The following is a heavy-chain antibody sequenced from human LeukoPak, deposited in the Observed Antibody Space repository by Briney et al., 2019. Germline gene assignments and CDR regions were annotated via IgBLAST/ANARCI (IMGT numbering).Heavy chain of an antibody. V-gene: IGHV3-15*01. J-gene: IGHJ4*02. CDR2: VKSKVNGGTI. D-gene: IGHD4-17*01. Sequence: GGSLRLSCAASGFTFSSYEMNWVRQAPGKGLEWVGRVKSKVNGGTIDYAAPVRGRVTISRDDSKNTVYLQMNSLKTEDTAVYYCSTGRGDFLDYWGQGTLVTVSS. CDR1: GFTFSSYE. CDR3: STGRGDFLDY.